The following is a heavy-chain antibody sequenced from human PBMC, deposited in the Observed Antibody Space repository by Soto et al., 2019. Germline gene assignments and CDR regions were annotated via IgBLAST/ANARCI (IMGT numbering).Heavy chain of an antibody. Sequence: GGSLRLSCAASGFTFSSYAMSWVRQAPGKGLEWVSIIGGTTNNTYYADSVKGRFTISRDNSKNTLYLQMNSLRAEDTAVYYCAKDGGIYSYGLYYYYYYGMDVWGQGTTVTVSS. CDR2: IGGTTNNT. J-gene: IGHJ6*02. V-gene: IGHV3-23*01. D-gene: IGHD5-18*01. CDR3: AKDGGIYSYGLYYYYYYGMDV. CDR1: GFTFSSYA.